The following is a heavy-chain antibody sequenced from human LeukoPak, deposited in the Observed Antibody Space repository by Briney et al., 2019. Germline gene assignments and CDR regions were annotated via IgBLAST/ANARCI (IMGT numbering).Heavy chain of an antibody. V-gene: IGHV4-59*01. D-gene: IGHD5-12*01. J-gene: IGHJ6*03. CDR1: GGSISSYY. CDR2: IHYSGST. CDR3: ARTTEGYAGGPGYSYYYYMDV. Sequence: PSETLSLTCTVSGGSISSYYWSWIRQPPGKGLEWIGYIHYSGSTHYNPSLKSRVTISVDTSKNQVSLKLRSVTAADTAVYYCARTTEGYAGGPGYSYYYYMDVWGEGTTVTISS.